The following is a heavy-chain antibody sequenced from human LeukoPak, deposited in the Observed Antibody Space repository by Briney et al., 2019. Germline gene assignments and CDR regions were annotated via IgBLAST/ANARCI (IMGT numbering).Heavy chain of an antibody. V-gene: IGHV1-69*13. Sequence: VKVSCKVSGGTFSSYAISWVRQAPGQGLEWMGRIIPIFGTANYAQKFQGRVTITTDESTSTAYMELSSLRSEDTAVYYCAREYDSSGYYGPPGWNYWGQGTLVTVSS. CDR1: GGTFSSYA. J-gene: IGHJ4*02. D-gene: IGHD3-22*01. CDR3: AREYDSSGYYGPPGWNY. CDR2: IIPIFGTA.